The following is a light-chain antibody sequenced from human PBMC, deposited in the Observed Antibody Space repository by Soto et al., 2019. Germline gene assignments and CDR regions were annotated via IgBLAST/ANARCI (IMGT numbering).Light chain of an antibody. J-gene: IGLJ1*01. Sequence: QSALTQPASVSGSPGQSITISCTGTSSDVGGYNCVSWYQQHPDKAPKLMIYDVSNRPSGVSNRFSGSKSGNTASLTISGLQADDEADYYCNSYTSSFTLDYVFGTGTKVTVL. CDR3: NSYTSSFTLDYV. CDR2: DVS. V-gene: IGLV2-14*01. CDR1: SSDVGGYNC.